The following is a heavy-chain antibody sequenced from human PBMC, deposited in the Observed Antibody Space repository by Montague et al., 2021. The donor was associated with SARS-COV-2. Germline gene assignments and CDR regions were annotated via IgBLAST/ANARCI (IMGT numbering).Heavy chain of an antibody. CDR1: AGSINNYY. CDR2: VYFSGTA. Sequence: SETLSLTCTVSAGSINNYYWSWIRQTPGKELEWIAYVYFSGTASYNPSLKSRVTISVDTSRNQFSLQLTSVTAADTAVYYCARRPSSGWSVDCWGQGTKVSVSS. CDR3: ARRPSSGWSVDC. V-gene: IGHV4-59*08. J-gene: IGHJ4*02. D-gene: IGHD6-19*01.